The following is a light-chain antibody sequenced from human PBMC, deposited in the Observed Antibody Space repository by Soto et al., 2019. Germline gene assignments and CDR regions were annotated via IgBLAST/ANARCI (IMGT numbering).Light chain of an antibody. Sequence: DIQITQSPSSLSASVGDRITITCRASQTISTYVNWYRQKSGAAPELLLYDASTLQSGVPSRFSGGASGTDFTLTISSLQLEDFATYYCQQTYNTPLTFGQGTKV. CDR2: DAS. V-gene: IGKV1-39*01. CDR1: QTISTY. J-gene: IGKJ1*01. CDR3: QQTYNTPLT.